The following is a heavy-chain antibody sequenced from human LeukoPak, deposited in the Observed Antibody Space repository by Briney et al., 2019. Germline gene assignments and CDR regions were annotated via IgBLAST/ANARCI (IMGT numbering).Heavy chain of an antibody. D-gene: IGHD4-17*01. CDR3: AREPTVTTSYFDY. Sequence: SVKVSCKASGYTFSSYAISWVRQAPGQGLEWMGRIIPILGIANYAQKFQGRVTITADKSTSTAYMELSSLRSEDTAVYYCAREPTVTTSYFDYWGQGTLVTVSS. CDR1: GYTFSSYA. CDR2: IIPILGIA. V-gene: IGHV1-69*04. J-gene: IGHJ4*02.